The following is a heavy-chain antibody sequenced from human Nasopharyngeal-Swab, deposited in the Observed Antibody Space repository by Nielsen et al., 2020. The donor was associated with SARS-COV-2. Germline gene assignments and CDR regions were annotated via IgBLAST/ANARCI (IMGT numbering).Heavy chain of an antibody. Sequence: ASVKVSCKASGYTFTSYYMHWVRQAPGQGLEWMGTINPSGGSTSYAQKFQGRVTMTRDTSTSTVYMELSSLRSEDTAVYYCTRGIGVLRFLEWSHMDVWGKGTTVTVSS. CDR2: INPSGGST. J-gene: IGHJ6*03. CDR1: GYTFTSYY. D-gene: IGHD3-3*01. CDR3: TRGIGVLRFLEWSHMDV. V-gene: IGHV1-46*01.